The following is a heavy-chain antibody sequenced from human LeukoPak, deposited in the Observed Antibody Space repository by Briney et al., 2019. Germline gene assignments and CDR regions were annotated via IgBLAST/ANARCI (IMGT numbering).Heavy chain of an antibody. J-gene: IGHJ4*02. CDR3: VKSGGTFGYYYDSSGSFDL. Sequence: GGSLRLSCKASRFSFISYAMSWVRQAPGRGPEWVSRINGSGSNTYYADSVKGRFTISRDNAKSTLFLQMNSLRDEDTAVYYCVKSGGTFGYYYDSSGSFDLWGQGTLVTVSS. CDR1: RFSFISYA. V-gene: IGHV3-23*01. D-gene: IGHD3-22*01. CDR2: INGSGSNT.